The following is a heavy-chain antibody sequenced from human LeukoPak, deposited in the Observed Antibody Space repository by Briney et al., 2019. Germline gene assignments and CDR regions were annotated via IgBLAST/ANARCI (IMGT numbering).Heavy chain of an antibody. CDR3: ARAVFRPAAVDY. J-gene: IGHJ4*02. Sequence: ASVDVSRKASGYTFTGYYMHWVRQAPGQGLEWMGWINPNSGGTNYAQKFQGRVTMTRDTSISTAYMELSRLRSDDTAVYYCARAVFRPAAVDYWGQGTLVTVSS. CDR2: INPNSGGT. CDR1: GYTFTGYY. V-gene: IGHV1-2*02. D-gene: IGHD2-2*01.